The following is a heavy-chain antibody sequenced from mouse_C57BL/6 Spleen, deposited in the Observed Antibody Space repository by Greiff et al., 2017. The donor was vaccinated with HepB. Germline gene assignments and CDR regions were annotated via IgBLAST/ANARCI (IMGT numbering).Heavy chain of an antibody. CDR1: GYTFTSYW. CDR3: ARGDGNYRYFDV. Sequence: QVQLQQPGAELVMPGASVKLSCKASGYTFTSYWMHWVKQRPGQGLEWIGAIDPSDSYTNYNQKFKGKSTLTVDKSSSTAYMQLSSLTSEDSAVYCCARGDGNYRYFDVWGTGTTVTVSS. V-gene: IGHV1-69*01. D-gene: IGHD2-1*01. CDR2: IDPSDSYT. J-gene: IGHJ1*03.